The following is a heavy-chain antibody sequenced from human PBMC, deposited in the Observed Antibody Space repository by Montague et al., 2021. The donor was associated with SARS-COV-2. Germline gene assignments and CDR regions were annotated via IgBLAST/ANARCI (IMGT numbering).Heavy chain of an antibody. D-gene: IGHD3-16*01. Sequence: SETLSLTCTVSGGSISSYYWSWIRQPPGKGLEWIGYIYYSGSTNYNPSLKSRVTISVDTSKNQFSLKLSSVTAADTAVYYCARGAKYYGFYRPFEDWGQGALVTVSS. CDR3: ARGAKYYGFYRPFED. J-gene: IGHJ4*02. CDR1: GGSISSYY. CDR2: IYYSGST. V-gene: IGHV4-59*12.